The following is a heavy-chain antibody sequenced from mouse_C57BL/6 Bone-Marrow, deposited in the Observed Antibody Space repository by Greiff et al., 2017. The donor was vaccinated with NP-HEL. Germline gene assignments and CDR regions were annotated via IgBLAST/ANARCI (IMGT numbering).Heavy chain of an antibody. V-gene: IGHV1-26*01. CDR1: GYTFTDYY. J-gene: IGHJ3*01. Sequence: VQLQQSGPELVKPGASVKISCKASGYTFTDYYMNWVKQSHGKSLEWIGDINPNNGGTSYNQKFKGKATLTVDKSSSTAYMELRSLTSEDSAVYYCARGRIYYYGSSFPFAYWGQGTLVTVSA. D-gene: IGHD1-1*01. CDR2: INPNNGGT. CDR3: ARGRIYYYGSSFPFAY.